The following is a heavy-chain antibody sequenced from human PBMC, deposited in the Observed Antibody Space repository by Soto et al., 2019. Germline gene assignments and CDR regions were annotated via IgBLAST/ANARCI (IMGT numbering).Heavy chain of an antibody. CDR2: IYYSGST. D-gene: IGHD6-19*01. V-gene: IGHV4-31*03. CDR1: GGSISSGGYY. J-gene: IGHJ6*02. CDR3: ARDFTDSSGPTLGMGV. Sequence: SETLSLTCTVSGGSISSGGYYWSWIRQHPGKGLEWIGYIYYSGSTYYNPSLKSRVTISVDTSKNQFSLKLSSVTAADTAVYYCARDFTDSSGPTLGMGVWGQGTTVT.